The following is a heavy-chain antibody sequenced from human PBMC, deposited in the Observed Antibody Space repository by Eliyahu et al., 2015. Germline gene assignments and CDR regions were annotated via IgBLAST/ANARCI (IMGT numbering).Heavy chain of an antibody. Sequence: QVQLQESGPGLVKPSQTLSLTCTVSGGSVXRGNFFWSWVRQHPATGLEWIGPIYSSGSASYNPSLNSRVNISRDTSKNHFSLNLSSVTAADTGVYYCARGTDTDKIDSWGQGTLVTVSS. V-gene: IGHV4-31*03. CDR2: IYSSGSA. J-gene: IGHJ4*02. CDR3: ARGTDTDKIDS. CDR1: GGSVXRGNFF.